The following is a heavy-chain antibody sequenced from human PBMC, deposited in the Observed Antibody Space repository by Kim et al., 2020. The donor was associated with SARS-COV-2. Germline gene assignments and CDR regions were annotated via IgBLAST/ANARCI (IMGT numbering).Heavy chain of an antibody. CDR2: ISHSGSYI. CDR3: ARGTDYFDY. V-gene: IGHV3-21*01. CDR1: GFTFSDYS. Sequence: GGSLRLSCAASGFTFSDYSLNWVRQAPGKGLEWVSSISHSGSYIFYADSMKGRFTISRDNAKNSLYLQVNSLRAEDTAVYYCARGTDYFDYWGQGILVTVSS. D-gene: IGHD1-26*01. J-gene: IGHJ4*02.